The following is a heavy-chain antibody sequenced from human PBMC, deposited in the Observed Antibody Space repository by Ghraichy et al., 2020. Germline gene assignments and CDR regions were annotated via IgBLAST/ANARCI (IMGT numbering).Heavy chain of an antibody. J-gene: IGHJ4*02. CDR3: ARILAEYCSSTSCYRGGYFDY. Sequence: SGPTLVKPTETLTLTCTVSGFSLSNARMGVSWIRQPPGKALEWLAHIFSNDEKSYSTSLKSRLTISKDTSKSQVVLTMTNMDPVDTATYYCARILAEYCSSTSCYRGGYFDYWGQGTLVTVSS. V-gene: IGHV2-26*01. CDR2: IFSNDEK. CDR1: GFSLSNARMG. D-gene: IGHD2-2*02.